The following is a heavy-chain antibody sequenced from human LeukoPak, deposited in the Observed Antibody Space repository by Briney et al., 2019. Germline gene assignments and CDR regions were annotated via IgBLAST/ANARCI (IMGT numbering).Heavy chain of an antibody. CDR2: INPKSGGT. CDR1: GYTFSDYY. CDR3: ARERIAAAGSIDVFDI. Sequence: ASVKVSCKASGYTFSDYYMHWVRQAPGQGLEWMGRINPKSGGTSYAQKFQGRVTMTRDTSISTAYMELSRLTSDDTVVYYCARERIAAAGSIDVFDIWGQGTMVTVSS. D-gene: IGHD6-13*01. J-gene: IGHJ3*02. V-gene: IGHV1-2*05.